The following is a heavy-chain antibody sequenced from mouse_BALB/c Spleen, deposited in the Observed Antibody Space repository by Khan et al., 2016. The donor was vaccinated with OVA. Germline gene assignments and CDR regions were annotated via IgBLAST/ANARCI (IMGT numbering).Heavy chain of an antibody. V-gene: IGHV9-3-1*01. D-gene: IGHD2-10*01. J-gene: IGHJ4*01. CDR1: GYTFTNYG. CDR3: GRPPYCTYALAY. Sequence: QIQLLQSGPELKKPGETVKISCKASGYTFTNYGRNWVKQSPGKALKWMGWINTYTGEPTYADDFKGRFAFSLETSASTAYLQINNIKNEDTATDFCGRPPYCTYALAYWGQGTSVTVSS. CDR2: INTYTGEP.